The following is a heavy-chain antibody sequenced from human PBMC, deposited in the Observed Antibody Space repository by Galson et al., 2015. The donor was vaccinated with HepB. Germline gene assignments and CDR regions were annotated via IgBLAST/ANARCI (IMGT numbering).Heavy chain of an antibody. CDR3: ASNLKQTEDSYGLRRDYYYYMDV. CDR1: GYTFTSYG. CDR2: ISAYNGNT. D-gene: IGHD5-18*01. Sequence: SVKVSCKASGYTFTSYGISWVRQAPGQGLEWMGWISAYNGNTNYAQKLQGRVTMTTDTSTSTAYMELRSLRSDDTAVYYCASNLKQTEDSYGLRRDYYYYMDVWGKGTTVTVSS. J-gene: IGHJ6*03. V-gene: IGHV1-18*01.